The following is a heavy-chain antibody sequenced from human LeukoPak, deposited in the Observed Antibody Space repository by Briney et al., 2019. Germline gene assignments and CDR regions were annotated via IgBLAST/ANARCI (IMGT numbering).Heavy chain of an antibody. CDR2: IKQDGSEK. CDR1: GFTFSSYW. J-gene: IGHJ4*02. CDR3: ARDDGYEPYYFDN. Sequence: GGSLRLSCEASGFTFSSYWMSWVRQAPGKGLEWVANIKQDGSEKYYVDSVKGRFTISRDNAKNSLYLQMNSLRAEDTAVYYCARDDGYEPYYFDNWGQGTLVTVSS. V-gene: IGHV3-7*01. D-gene: IGHD6-13*01.